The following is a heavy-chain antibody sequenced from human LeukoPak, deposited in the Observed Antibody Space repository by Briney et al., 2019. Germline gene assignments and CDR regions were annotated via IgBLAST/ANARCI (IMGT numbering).Heavy chain of an antibody. Sequence: ASVKVSCKTSGYTFTGNYMHWVRQAPGQGLEWMGWINPKSGDTKYAQKFQGRVTVTRDTSSSTSYLELSRLRSDDTAIYYCARSQHNTFDPWGRGTRVTVSS. CDR3: ARSQHNTFDP. CDR2: INPKSGDT. V-gene: IGHV1-2*02. J-gene: IGHJ5*02. CDR1: GYTFTGNY. D-gene: IGHD1-1*01.